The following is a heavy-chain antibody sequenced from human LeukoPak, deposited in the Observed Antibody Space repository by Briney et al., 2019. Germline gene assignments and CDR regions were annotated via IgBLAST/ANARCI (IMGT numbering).Heavy chain of an antibody. CDR2: IYYSGST. J-gene: IGHJ6*02. D-gene: IGHD3-22*01. V-gene: IGHV4-30-4*08. CDR3: ARDRLYYYDSSGYYGHYYYGMDV. CDR1: GGSFSGYY. Sequence: SETLSLTCAVYGGSFSGYYWSWIRQPPGKGLEWIGYIYYSGSTYYNPSLKSRVTISVDTSKNQFSLKLSSVTAADTAVYYCARDRLYYYDSSGYYGHYYYGMDVWGQGTTVTVSS.